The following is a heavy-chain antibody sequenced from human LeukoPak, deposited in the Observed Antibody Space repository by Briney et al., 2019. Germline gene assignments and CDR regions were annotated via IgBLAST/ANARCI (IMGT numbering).Heavy chain of an antibody. V-gene: IGHV1-69*13. CDR2: IIPIFGTA. CDR1: GGTFSSYA. Sequence: ASVKVSCKASGGTFSSYAISWVRQAPGQGLEWMGGIIPIFGTANYAQKFQGRVTITADESTSTAYMELSSLRSEDTAVYYCARDLGYYGSGSYILSSWFDPWGQGTLVTVSS. D-gene: IGHD3-10*01. CDR3: ARDLGYYGSGSYILSSWFDP. J-gene: IGHJ5*02.